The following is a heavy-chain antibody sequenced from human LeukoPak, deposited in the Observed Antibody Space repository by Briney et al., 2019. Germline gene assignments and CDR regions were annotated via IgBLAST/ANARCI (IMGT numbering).Heavy chain of an antibody. CDR1: GDSVSSNSAA. Sequence: SQTLSLTCAISGDSVSSNSAAWNWIGQSPSRGLEWLGRTYYRSKWYNDYAVSVKSRITINPDTSKNQFSLQLNSVTPEDTAVYYCARDGIVTMVRGVILAYYGMDVWGQGTTVTVSS. V-gene: IGHV6-1*01. CDR2: TYYRSKWYN. J-gene: IGHJ6*02. CDR3: ARDGIVTMVRGVILAYYGMDV. D-gene: IGHD3-10*01.